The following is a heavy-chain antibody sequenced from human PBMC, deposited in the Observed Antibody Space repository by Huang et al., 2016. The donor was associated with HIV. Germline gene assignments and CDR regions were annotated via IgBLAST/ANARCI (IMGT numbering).Heavy chain of an antibody. CDR3: ARAPHYGSGSYYY. Sequence: QVQLHQWGAGLLKPSETLSLTCAVYGGSFSGYYWSWIRQPPGKGLEWIGEITHSGSTNDNPSLKSRVPISEEPSKNQFSLKLSSVTAADTAVYYWARAPHYGSGSYYYWGQGTLVTVSS. D-gene: IGHD3-10*01. CDR2: ITHSGST. V-gene: IGHV4-34*01. J-gene: IGHJ4*02. CDR1: GGSFSGYY.